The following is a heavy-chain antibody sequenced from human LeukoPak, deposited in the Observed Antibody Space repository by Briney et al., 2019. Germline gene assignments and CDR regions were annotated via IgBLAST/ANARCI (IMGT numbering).Heavy chain of an antibody. D-gene: IGHD3-16*01. J-gene: IGHJ6*02. CDR2: IYYSGST. Sequence: PSETLSLTCAVYGGSFSGYYWSWIRQPPGKGLEWIGSIYYSGSTYYNPSLKSRVTISVDTSKNQFSLKLSSVTAADTAVYYCARHPGWGFGFNYCYYGMDVWGQGTTVTVSS. CDR3: ARHPGWGFGFNYCYYGMDV. CDR1: GGSFSGYY. V-gene: IGHV4-34*01.